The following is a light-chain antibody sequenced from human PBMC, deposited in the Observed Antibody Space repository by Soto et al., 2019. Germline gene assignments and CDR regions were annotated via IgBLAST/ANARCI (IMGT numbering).Light chain of an antibody. CDR1: QSVRSW. Sequence: DIQMTQSPSTLSASVGDRVTITCRASQSVRSWLAWYQQRKGQAPKLVIYDASSLESGVPSRFSGSGSGTEFTLTISSLQPDDFATYYCQQSYSTPPTFGQGTKVDIK. J-gene: IGKJ1*01. V-gene: IGKV1-5*01. CDR3: QQSYSTPPT. CDR2: DAS.